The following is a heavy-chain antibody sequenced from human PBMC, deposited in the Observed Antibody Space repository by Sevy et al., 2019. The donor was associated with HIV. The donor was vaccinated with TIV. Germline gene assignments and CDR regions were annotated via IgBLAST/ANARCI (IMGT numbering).Heavy chain of an antibody. J-gene: IGHJ5*02. CDR3: ARVQWLATGNWFDP. CDR2: INDSGST. D-gene: IGHD6-19*01. CDR1: VGSFSGYY. V-gene: IGHV4-34*01. Sequence: SETLSLTCAVYVGSFSGYYWTWIRQPPGKGLECIGEINDSGSTKYNPSLKSRVTISTDTSKNQFSLNLKSVTAADTAVYYCARVQWLATGNWFDPWGQGTLVTVSS.